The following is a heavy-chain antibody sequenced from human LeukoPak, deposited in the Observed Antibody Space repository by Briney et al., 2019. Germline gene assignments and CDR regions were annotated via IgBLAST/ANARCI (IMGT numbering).Heavy chain of an antibody. Sequence: PSETLSHTCIESGGSISSSSYYWGWIRQPPGKGLEWIGSIYYSGSTYYNPSLKSRVTISVDTSKNQFSLKLSSVTAADTAVYYCARLVLGATMKYAFDIWGQGTMVTVSS. J-gene: IGHJ3*02. V-gene: IGHV4-39*01. D-gene: IGHD1-26*01. CDR1: GGSISSSSYY. CDR3: ARLVLGATMKYAFDI. CDR2: IYYSGST.